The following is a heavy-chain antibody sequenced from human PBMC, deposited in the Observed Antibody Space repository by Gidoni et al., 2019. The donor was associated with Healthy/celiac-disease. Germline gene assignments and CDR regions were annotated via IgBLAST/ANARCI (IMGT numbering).Heavy chain of an antibody. V-gene: IGHV4-39*01. D-gene: IGHD6-13*01. CDR3: ARHYAVGIAAPGLTYNWFDP. CDR2: IYYSGST. Sequence: QLQLQESGPGLVKPSETLSLTCTVSGGSISSSSYYWGWIRQPPGKGLEWIGSIYYSGSTYYNPSLKSRVTISVDTSKNQFSLKLSSVTAADTAVYYCARHYAVGIAAPGLTYNWFDPWGQGTLVTVSS. J-gene: IGHJ5*02. CDR1: GGSISSSSYY.